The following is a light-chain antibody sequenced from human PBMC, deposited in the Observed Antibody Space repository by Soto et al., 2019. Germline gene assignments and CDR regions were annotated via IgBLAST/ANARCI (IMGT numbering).Light chain of an antibody. J-gene: IGKJ5*01. CDR3: QQHNTWPPIT. V-gene: IGKV1-5*01. CDR1: QSISNW. Sequence: DIQMTQSPSTLSASVGDRVTITCLASQSISNWLAWYQKKPGKAPKLMIYDAYSLESGVPSRFRVSGSGTDFTLTISSLQSEDFAVYYCQQHNTWPPITFGQGTRLEIK. CDR2: DAY.